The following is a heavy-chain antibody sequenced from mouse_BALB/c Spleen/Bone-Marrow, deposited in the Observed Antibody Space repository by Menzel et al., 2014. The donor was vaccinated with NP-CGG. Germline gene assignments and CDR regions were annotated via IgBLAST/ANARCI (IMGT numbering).Heavy chain of an antibody. CDR3: ARWEYYAMDY. V-gene: IGHV14-3*02. CDR2: IDPANGNT. J-gene: IGHJ4*01. CDR1: GFNIKDTY. D-gene: IGHD4-1*01. Sequence: VQLKHSGAELVKPGASVKLSCTASGFNIKDTYMHWVKQRPEQGLEWTGRIDPANGNTKYDPKFQGKATITADTSSNTAYLQLSSLTSEDTAVYYCARWEYYAMDYWGQGTSVTVSS.